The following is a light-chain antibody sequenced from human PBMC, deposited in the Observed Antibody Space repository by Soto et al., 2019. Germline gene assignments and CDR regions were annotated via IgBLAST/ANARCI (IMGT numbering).Light chain of an antibody. Sequence: EIVMTQSPATLSVSPGERTTLXXRASQSVSSNLAWYQQKPGQAPRXFIYGASTRATGIPARFSGSGSGTEFTLTISSLQSEDFAVYYCQQYKNWPGTFGQGTKVDIK. CDR3: QQYKNWPGT. CDR2: GAS. J-gene: IGKJ1*01. V-gene: IGKV3-15*01. CDR1: QSVSSN.